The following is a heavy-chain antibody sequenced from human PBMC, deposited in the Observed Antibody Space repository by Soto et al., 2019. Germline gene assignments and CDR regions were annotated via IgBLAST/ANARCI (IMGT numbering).Heavy chain of an antibody. CDR2: ISSNGGST. D-gene: IGHD2-15*01. V-gene: IGHV3-64*01. CDR3: ARAGLGYCSGGSCYDYYFDY. CDR1: GFTFSSYA. J-gene: IGHJ4*02. Sequence: GGSLRLSCAASGFTFSSYAMHWVRQAPGKGLEYVSAISSNGGSTYYANSVKGRFTISRDNSKNTLYLQMGSLRAEDMAVYYCARAGLGYCSGGSCYDYYFDYWGQGTLVTVSS.